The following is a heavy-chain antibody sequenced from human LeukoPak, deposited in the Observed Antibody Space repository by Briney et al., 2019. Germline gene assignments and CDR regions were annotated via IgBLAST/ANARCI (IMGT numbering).Heavy chain of an antibody. CDR1: GDSISSSY. CDR2: ISYSGST. D-gene: IGHD3-10*01. Sequence: SETLSLTCTVSGDSISSSYWSWIWEPPEKGLEWISYISYSGSTNYNPSLKSRVTISVDTSKTQFSLKMNSVTAADTAVYYCARLQRITMAGPDYWYFDLWGRGTLVTVSS. V-gene: IGHV4-59*01. J-gene: IGHJ2*01. CDR3: ARLQRITMAGPDYWYFDL.